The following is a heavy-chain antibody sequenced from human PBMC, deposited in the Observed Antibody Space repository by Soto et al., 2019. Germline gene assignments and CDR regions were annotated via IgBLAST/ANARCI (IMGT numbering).Heavy chain of an antibody. Sequence: QVQLQESGPGLVKPAQTLSLMCTVSGGSINNGDYYWSWIRQHPGKGLEWIGYIYYSGSTYYNPSLKSRVTISVDTSKNQFSLKLNSVTAADTAVYYCARVRGSSSTSNFDYWGQGTLVTV. CDR2: IYYSGST. CDR3: ARVRGSSSTSNFDY. D-gene: IGHD2-2*01. CDR1: GGSINNGDYY. J-gene: IGHJ4*02. V-gene: IGHV4-31*03.